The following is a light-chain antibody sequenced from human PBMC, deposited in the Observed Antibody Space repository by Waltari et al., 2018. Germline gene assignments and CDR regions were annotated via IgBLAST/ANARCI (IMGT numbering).Light chain of an antibody. Sequence: EIVMPQSPAPLSVSPGERATLSCRASQIISRHLPWYQQKPGQAPRLLIYGASTRATDVPARFSGSGSGTEFTLTISSLQSEDFAVYYCQQYNEWPPLTFGGGTKVEIK. V-gene: IGKV3-15*01. CDR3: QQYNEWPPLT. CDR2: GAS. J-gene: IGKJ4*01. CDR1: QIISRH.